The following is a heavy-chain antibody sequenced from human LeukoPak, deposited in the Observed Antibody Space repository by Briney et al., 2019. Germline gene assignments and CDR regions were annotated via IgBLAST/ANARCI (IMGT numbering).Heavy chain of an antibody. V-gene: IGHV4-4*02. CDR3: ARDPRPRGGWFYFDY. D-gene: IGHD6-19*01. CDR2: IYQSGIT. CDR1: GDSISSGNY. Sequence: SGTLSLTCGVSGDSISSGNYWNWVRQPPGKGLEWIGDIYQSGITNYNPSLKSRVTMSVDKSKNEFSLKLDSVSAADTAVYYCARDPRPRGGWFYFDYWGQGILVTVSS. J-gene: IGHJ4*02.